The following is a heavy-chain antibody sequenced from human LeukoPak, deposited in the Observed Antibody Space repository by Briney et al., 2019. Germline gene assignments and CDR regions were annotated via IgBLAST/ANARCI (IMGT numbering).Heavy chain of an antibody. CDR3: ARWGGQYDFWSGYYSFDY. CDR1: GFTFSNYG. V-gene: IGHV3-30*19. CDR2: ISYDGSNK. D-gene: IGHD3-3*01. J-gene: IGHJ4*02. Sequence: GGSLRLSCAASGFTFSNYGMHWVRQAPGKGLEWVAVISYDGSNKYYADSVKGRFTISRDNSKNTLHLQMNSLRGEDTAVYYCARWGGQYDFWSGYYSFDYWGQGTPVTVSS.